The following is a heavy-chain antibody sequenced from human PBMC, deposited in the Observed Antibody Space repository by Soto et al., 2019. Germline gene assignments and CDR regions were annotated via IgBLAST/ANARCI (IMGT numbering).Heavy chain of an antibody. J-gene: IGHJ6*02. Sequence: SGPTLVNPTQTLTLTCTFSGFSLSTSGMCVSWIRQPPGKALEWLALIDWDDDKYYSTSLKTRLTISKDTSKNQVVLTMTNMDPVDTATYYCARMSHLGSLSNYYYGMDVWGQGTTVTVSS. CDR2: IDWDDDK. V-gene: IGHV2-70*01. D-gene: IGHD6-6*01. CDR3: ARMSHLGSLSNYYYGMDV. CDR1: GFSLSTSGMC.